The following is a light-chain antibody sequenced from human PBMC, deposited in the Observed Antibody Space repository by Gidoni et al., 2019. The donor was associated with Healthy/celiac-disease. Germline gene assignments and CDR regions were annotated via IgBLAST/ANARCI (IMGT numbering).Light chain of an antibody. CDR3: SSYTSSSTLS. CDR1: SSDVGGYNY. V-gene: IGLV2-14*01. J-gene: IGLJ1*01. CDR2: EVS. Sequence: QSALTQPASVSGSPGQSITISCTGTSSDVGGYNYVSWYQQHPVKAPKLMIYEVSNRPSGVSNRFSGSKSGNTASLTISGRQAEDEADYYCSSYTSSSTLSFGTGTKVTVL.